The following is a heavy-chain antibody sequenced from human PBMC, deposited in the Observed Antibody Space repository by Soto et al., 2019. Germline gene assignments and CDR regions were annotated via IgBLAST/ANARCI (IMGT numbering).Heavy chain of an antibody. D-gene: IGHD1-1*01. Sequence: PSETLSLTCGVYGGSFSGYQWNWIRQSPWQGLEWIGEINHSGTTKYNPSLESRINLSVDTSKKQFSLKMFSVTAADTAIYYCARGWRFDPWGQGTQVTVSS. CDR3: ARGWRFDP. CDR2: INHSGTT. CDR1: GGSFSGYQ. J-gene: IGHJ5*02. V-gene: IGHV4-34*01.